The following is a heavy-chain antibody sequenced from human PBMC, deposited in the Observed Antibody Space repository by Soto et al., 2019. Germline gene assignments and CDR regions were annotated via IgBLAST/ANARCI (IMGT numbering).Heavy chain of an antibody. D-gene: IGHD2-15*01. CDR2: ISSSSSYI. J-gene: IGHJ4*02. CDR3: ARSLVVAAAFDY. CDR1: GFTFSSYS. V-gene: IGHV3-21*01. Sequence: GGSLSLSCAASGFTFSSYSMNWVRQAPGKGLEWVSSISSSSSYIYYADSVKGRFTVSRDNAKNSLYLQMNSLRAEDTAVYYCARSLVVAAAFDYWGQGTLVTVSS.